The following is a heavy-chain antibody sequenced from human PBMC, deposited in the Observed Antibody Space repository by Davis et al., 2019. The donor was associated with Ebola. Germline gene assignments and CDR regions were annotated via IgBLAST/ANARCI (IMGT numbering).Heavy chain of an antibody. CDR2: IYYSGST. Sequence: PSETLSLTCTVSGGSISSGDYYWSWIRQPPGKGLEWIGYIYYSGSTNYNPSLKSRVTISVDTSKNQFSLKLSSVTAADTAVYYWASGSGVVWSHNYWGQGTLVTVSS. V-gene: IGHV4-61*08. CDR3: ASGSGVVWSHNY. J-gene: IGHJ4*02. CDR1: GGSISSGDYY. D-gene: IGHD3-16*01.